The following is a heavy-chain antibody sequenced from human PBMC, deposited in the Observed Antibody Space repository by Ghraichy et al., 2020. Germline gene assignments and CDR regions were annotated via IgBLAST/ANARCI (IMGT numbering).Heavy chain of an antibody. Sequence: LSLACTVSGGTISSGGYYWSWIRQHPGKGLEWIGYIYYSGSTYYNPSLKSRVTMSVDTSKNRFSLKLSSLTAADTAVYYCARGYGDFPDRFDYWGQGTLVTVSS. CDR3: ARGYGDFPDRFDY. D-gene: IGHD4-17*01. CDR1: GGTISSGGYY. J-gene: IGHJ4*02. CDR2: IYYSGST. V-gene: IGHV4-31*03.